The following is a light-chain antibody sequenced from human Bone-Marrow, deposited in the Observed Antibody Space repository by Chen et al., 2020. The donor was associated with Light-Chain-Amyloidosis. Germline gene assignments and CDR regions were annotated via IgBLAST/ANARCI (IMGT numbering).Light chain of an antibody. V-gene: IGKV1-27*01. J-gene: IGKJ1*01. Sequence: DIQMTQSPSSLSASVGDRVTITCRASQGIASYLAWYQQKPGKVPKLLIYAATTVQSGVPSRFSGSGSGADFTLTISSLQPEDVATYYCQNYNSAPRAFGQGTKVEI. CDR3: QNYNSAPRA. CDR2: AAT. CDR1: QGIASY.